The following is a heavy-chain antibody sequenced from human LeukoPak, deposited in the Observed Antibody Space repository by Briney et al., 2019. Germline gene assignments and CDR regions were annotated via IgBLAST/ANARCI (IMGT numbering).Heavy chain of an antibody. CDR2: IIPIFGTA. CDR1: GGTFSSYA. V-gene: IGHV1-69*01. J-gene: IGHJ4*02. CDR3: ARDAHHSRPFDY. Sequence: GSSVKVSCKASGGTFSSYAISWVRQAPGQGLEWMGGIIPIFGTANYAQKFQGRVTITADESTSTAYMELGSLRSEDTAVYYCARDAHHSRPFDYWGQGTLVTVSS.